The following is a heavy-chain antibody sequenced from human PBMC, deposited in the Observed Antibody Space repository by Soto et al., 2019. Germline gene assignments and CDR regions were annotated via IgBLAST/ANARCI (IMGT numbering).Heavy chain of an antibody. Sequence: PSETLSLTCTVSGGSISSYYWSWIRQPPGKGLEWIGYIYYSGSTNYNPSLKSRVTISVDTSKNQFSLKLSSVTAADTAVYYCARRTVGHYDFINWFDPWGQGTLVTVSS. CDR3: ARRTVGHYDFINWFDP. D-gene: IGHD3-3*01. CDR1: GGSISSYY. J-gene: IGHJ5*02. V-gene: IGHV4-59*01. CDR2: IYYSGST.